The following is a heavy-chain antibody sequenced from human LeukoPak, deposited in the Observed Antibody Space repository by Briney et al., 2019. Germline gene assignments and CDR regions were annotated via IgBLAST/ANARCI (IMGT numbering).Heavy chain of an antibody. Sequence: GGSLRLSCVGSGFTFSSYSMNWVRQAPGKGLEWVSSITGSGTNMFYADSLRGRFTISRDNAKNSLYLQMHGLTVDDTAVYYCARDGGWRYGGNLDYWGQGTLVTVSS. CDR2: ITGSGTNM. D-gene: IGHD4-23*01. V-gene: IGHV3-21*01. J-gene: IGHJ4*02. CDR3: ARDGGWRYGGNLDY. CDR1: GFTFSSYS.